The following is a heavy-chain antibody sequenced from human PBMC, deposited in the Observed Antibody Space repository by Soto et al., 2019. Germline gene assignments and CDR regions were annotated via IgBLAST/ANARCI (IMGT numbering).Heavy chain of an antibody. CDR3: ARDKLGYDSSGYYPPSGMDV. D-gene: IGHD3-22*01. V-gene: IGHV1-69*13. Sequence: GASVKVSCKASGGTFSSYAISWVRQAPGQGLEWMGGIIPIFGTANYAQKFQGRVTITADESTSTAYMELSSLRSEDTAVYYCARDKLGYDSSGYYPPSGMDVWGQGTTVTVS. CDR1: GGTFSSYA. J-gene: IGHJ6*02. CDR2: IIPIFGTA.